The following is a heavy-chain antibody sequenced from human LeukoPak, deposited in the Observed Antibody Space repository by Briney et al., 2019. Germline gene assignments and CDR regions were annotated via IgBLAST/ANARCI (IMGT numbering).Heavy chain of an antibody. CDR1: GFTFSSYW. D-gene: IGHD3-3*01. Sequence: GGSLRLSCAASGFTFSSYWMSWVRQAPGKGLEWVANIKQDGSEKYYVDSVKGRFTISRDNAKNSLYLQMNSLRAEDTAVYYCARVSNYDFWSGYFHFDYWGQGTLVTVSS. CDR3: ARVSNYDFWSGYFHFDY. J-gene: IGHJ4*02. CDR2: IKQDGSEK. V-gene: IGHV3-7*01.